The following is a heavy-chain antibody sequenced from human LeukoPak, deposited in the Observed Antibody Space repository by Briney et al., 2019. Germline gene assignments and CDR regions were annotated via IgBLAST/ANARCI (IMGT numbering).Heavy chain of an antibody. Sequence: GGSLRLSCAASGFTFSSYGMHWVCQAPGKGLEWVAFIRYDGSNKYYADSVKGRFTISRDNSKNTLYLQMNSLRAEDTAVYYCAKESEDVVGGAVVKWLRRGAFDIWGQGTMVTVSS. CDR1: GFTFSSYG. D-gene: IGHD2-21*01. CDR3: AKESEDVVGGAVVKWLRRGAFDI. CDR2: IRYDGSNK. J-gene: IGHJ3*02. V-gene: IGHV3-30*02.